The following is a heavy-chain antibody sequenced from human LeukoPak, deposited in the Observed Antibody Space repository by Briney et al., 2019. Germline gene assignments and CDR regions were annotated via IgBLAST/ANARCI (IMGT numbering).Heavy chain of an antibody. V-gene: IGHV3-15*01. D-gene: IGHD3-10*01. Sequence: PGGSLRLSCAASGFTFSNAWMSWVRQAPGKGLEWVGRINSKTDGGTTDYAAPVKGRFTISRDDSKNTLYLQMNSLKTEDTAVYYCTTESDGWANWGQGTLVTVSS. J-gene: IGHJ4*02. CDR2: INSKTDGGTT. CDR3: TTESDGWAN. CDR1: GFTFSNAW.